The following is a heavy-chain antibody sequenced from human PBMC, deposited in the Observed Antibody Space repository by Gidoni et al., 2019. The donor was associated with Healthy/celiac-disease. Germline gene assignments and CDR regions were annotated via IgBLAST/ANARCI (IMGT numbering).Heavy chain of an antibody. Sequence: QLQLQESGPGLVKPSETLSLTCTVSGGSISSSSYYWGWIRQPPGKGLEWIGSIYYSGSTYYNPSLKSRVTISVDTSKNQFSLKLSSVTAADTAVYYCARHGPYSSSWYTSFDYWGQGTLVTVSS. J-gene: IGHJ4*02. CDR2: IYYSGST. CDR1: GGSISSSSYY. V-gene: IGHV4-39*01. D-gene: IGHD6-13*01. CDR3: ARHGPYSSSWYTSFDY.